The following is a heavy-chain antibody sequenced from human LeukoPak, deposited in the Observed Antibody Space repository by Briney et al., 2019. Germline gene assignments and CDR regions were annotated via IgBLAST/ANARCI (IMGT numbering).Heavy chain of an antibody. CDR3: ARDYGGSYYGYFDY. CDR2: ISSSSSYI. Sequence: GGSLRLSCAASGFTFSSYSMNWVRQAPGKGLEWVSSISSSSSYIYYADSVKGRFTISRDNAKNSLYLQMNSLRAEDTAVYYCARDYGGSYYGYFDYWGQGTLVTVSS. J-gene: IGHJ4*02. V-gene: IGHV3-21*01. D-gene: IGHD1-26*01. CDR1: GFTFSSYS.